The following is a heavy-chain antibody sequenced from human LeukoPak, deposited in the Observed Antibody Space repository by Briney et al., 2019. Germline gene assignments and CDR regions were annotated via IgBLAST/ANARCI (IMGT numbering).Heavy chain of an antibody. V-gene: IGHV3-53*01. D-gene: IGHD3-22*01. CDR3: ATGGEYYDTGGYGHDH. Sequence: PGGSLRLSCAASGFTVSSNYMSWVRQAPGKGLEQVSVIYSGGDTYFADSVKGRFTTSRDNSKNTLYLQMNSLRAEDTAVYYCATGGEYYDTGGYGHDHWGQGTLVTVSS. CDR2: IYSGGDT. CDR1: GFTVSSNY. J-gene: IGHJ4*02.